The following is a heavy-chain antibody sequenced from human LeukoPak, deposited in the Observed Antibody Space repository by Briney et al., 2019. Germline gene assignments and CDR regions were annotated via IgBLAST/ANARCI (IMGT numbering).Heavy chain of an antibody. CDR2: IFHGGDT. V-gene: IGHV4-39*01. J-gene: IGHJ2*01. CDR3: ARHVASALRVVVVTSDWYFDL. CDR1: GGSISSNRYY. D-gene: IGHD2-21*02. Sequence: SETLSLTCTASGGSISSNRYYWAWIRQPPGKGLEWIGTIFHGGDTYYNPSLESRVTISVDTSKNQFPLSLRSVTAADTARYYCARHVASALRVVVVTSDWYFDLWGRGTLVTVSS.